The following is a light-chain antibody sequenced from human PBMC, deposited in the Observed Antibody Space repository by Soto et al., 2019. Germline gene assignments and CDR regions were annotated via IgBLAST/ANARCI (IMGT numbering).Light chain of an antibody. CDR1: QDIRTS. Sequence: DIQMTQSPSSLSASVGARVSITCQASQDIRTSLSWFQHKPGRAPKLLIYGASYLETGVPSRFRGSGSGTDFTFTITSLQPDDIATYYCQHYNNLPPFTFGPGTIVDIK. CDR2: GAS. V-gene: IGKV1-33*01. CDR3: QHYNNLPPFT. J-gene: IGKJ3*01.